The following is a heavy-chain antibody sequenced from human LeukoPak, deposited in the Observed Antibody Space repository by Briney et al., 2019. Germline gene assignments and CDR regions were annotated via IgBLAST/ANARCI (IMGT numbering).Heavy chain of an antibody. D-gene: IGHD6-19*01. Sequence: SETLSLTCAVYGGSFSGYYWSWIRQPPGKGLEWIGYIYYSGSTNYNPSLKSRVTISVDTSKNQFSLKLSSVTAADTAVYYCARAKTERSSGSFDYWGQGTLVTVSS. J-gene: IGHJ4*02. V-gene: IGHV4-59*01. CDR1: GGSFSGYY. CDR2: IYYSGST. CDR3: ARAKTERSSGSFDY.